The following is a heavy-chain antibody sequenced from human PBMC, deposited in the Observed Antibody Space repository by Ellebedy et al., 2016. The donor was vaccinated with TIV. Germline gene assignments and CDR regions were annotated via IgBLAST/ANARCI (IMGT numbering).Heavy chain of an antibody. Sequence: SETLSLTXTVSGGSISSYYWSWIRQPPGKGLEWIGYIYYSGSTNYNPSLKSRVTISVDTSKNQFSLKLSSVTAADTAVYYCARDLWYGDYGLGYYYGMDVWGQGTTVTVSS. CDR1: GGSISSYY. CDR2: IYYSGST. V-gene: IGHV4-59*01. J-gene: IGHJ6*02. CDR3: ARDLWYGDYGLGYYYGMDV. D-gene: IGHD4-17*01.